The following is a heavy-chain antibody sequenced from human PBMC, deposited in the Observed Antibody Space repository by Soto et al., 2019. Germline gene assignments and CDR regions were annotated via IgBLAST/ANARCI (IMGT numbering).Heavy chain of an antibody. CDR2: ISNRGSDT. CDR1: GFTFINYA. D-gene: IGHD6-13*01. Sequence: GGSLRLSCAGSGFTFINYAMTWVRQAPGKGLEWVSSISNRGSDTYYVDSVKGRFTISRDNSKNTLYLQMNSLRAEDTAVYYCAKDTYSSSWHFWGQGTLVTVSS. V-gene: IGHV3-23*01. CDR3: AKDTYSSSWHF. J-gene: IGHJ4*02.